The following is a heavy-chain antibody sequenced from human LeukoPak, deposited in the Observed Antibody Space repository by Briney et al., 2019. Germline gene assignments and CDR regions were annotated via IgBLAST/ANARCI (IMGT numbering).Heavy chain of an antibody. CDR1: GFTFDDYG. V-gene: IGHV3-20*04. CDR3: ARDRGSSGWEIIDY. CDR2: INWNGGST. Sequence: PGVSLRLSCAASGFTFDDYGMSWVRQAPGKGLEWVSGINWNGGSTGYADSVKGRFTISRDNAKNSLYLQMNSLRAEDTALYYCARDRGSSGWEIIDYWGQGTLVTVSA. D-gene: IGHD6-19*01. J-gene: IGHJ4*02.